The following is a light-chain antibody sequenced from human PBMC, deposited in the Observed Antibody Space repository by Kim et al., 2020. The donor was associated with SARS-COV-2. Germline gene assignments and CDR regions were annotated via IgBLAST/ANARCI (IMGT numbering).Light chain of an antibody. CDR1: QSISSN. J-gene: IGKJ2*01. Sequence: EIVMTQSPATLSVSPGERATLSCRASQSISSNLAWYQQKPGQAPRLLIYGASTSATDIPVRFSGSGSGTEFTLTISSLQSEDFVVYYCQQYHNMRTFGQGTKLEI. CDR2: GAS. V-gene: IGKV3-15*01. CDR3: QQYHNMRT.